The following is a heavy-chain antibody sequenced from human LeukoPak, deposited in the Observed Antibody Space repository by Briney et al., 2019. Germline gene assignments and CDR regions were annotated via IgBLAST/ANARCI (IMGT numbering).Heavy chain of an antibody. V-gene: IGHV4-31*03. CDR3: ARGLYDYVWGSYRTHDAQFDP. CDR2: IYYSGST. CDR1: GGSISSGGYY. J-gene: IGHJ5*02. D-gene: IGHD3-16*02. Sequence: SETLSLTCTVSGGSISSGGYYWSWIRQHPGKGLEWIGYIYYSGSTYYSPSLKSRLTISLDTSNNQFSLKLSSVTAADTAVYYCARGLYDYVWGSYRTHDAQFDPWGQGTLVTVSS.